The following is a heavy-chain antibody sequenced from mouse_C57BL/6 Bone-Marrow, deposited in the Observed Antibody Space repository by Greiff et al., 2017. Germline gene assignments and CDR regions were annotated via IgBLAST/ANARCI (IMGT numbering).Heavy chain of an antibody. CDR3: AIRNDYSWFAY. D-gene: IGHD2-4*01. V-gene: IGHV1-82*01. Sequence: QVQLQQSGPELVKPGASVKISCKASGYAFSSSWMNWVKQRPGKGLEWIGRIYPGDGDTNYNGKFKGKATLTADKSSSTAYMQLSSLTSEDSAVYFCAIRNDYSWFAYWGQGTLVTVSA. CDR1: GYAFSSSW. J-gene: IGHJ3*01. CDR2: IYPGDGDT.